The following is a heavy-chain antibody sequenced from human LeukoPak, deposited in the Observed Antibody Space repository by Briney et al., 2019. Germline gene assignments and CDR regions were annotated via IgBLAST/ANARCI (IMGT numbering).Heavy chain of an antibody. CDR1: GFTFSSYA. CDR3: ARGSGYSVDY. J-gene: IGHJ4*02. CDR2: ISYDGSNK. Sequence: PGGSLRLSCAASGFTFSSYAMHWVRQAPGKGLEWVAVISYDGSNKYYADSVKGRFTISRDNSKNTLYLQMNSLRAEDTAVYYCARGSGYSVDYWGQETLVTVSS. V-gene: IGHV3-30*04. D-gene: IGHD3-3*01.